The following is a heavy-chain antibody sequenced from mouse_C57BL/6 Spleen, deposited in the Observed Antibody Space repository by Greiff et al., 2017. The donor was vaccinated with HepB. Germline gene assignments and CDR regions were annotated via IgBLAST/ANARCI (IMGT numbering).Heavy chain of an antibody. CDR2: IDPETGGT. V-gene: IGHV1-15*01. D-gene: IGHD1-2*01. CDR1: GYTFTDYE. J-gene: IGHJ2*01. Sequence: LQESGAELVRPGASVTLSCKASGYTFTDYEMHWVKQTPVHGLEWIGAIDPETGGTAYNQKFKGKAILTADKSSSTAYMELRSLTSEDSAVYYCTRGILRRQGFFDYWGQGTTLTVSS. CDR3: TRGILRRQGFFDY.